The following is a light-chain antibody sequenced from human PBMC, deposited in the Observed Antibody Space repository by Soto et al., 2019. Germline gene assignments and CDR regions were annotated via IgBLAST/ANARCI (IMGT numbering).Light chain of an antibody. CDR3: QQYNNWPFT. CDR2: GAS. V-gene: IGKV3-15*01. CDR1: QSVNSN. Sequence: EIMMTQSPVTLSVSPGERATLSCRASQSVNSNLAWYQQKPGQAPGLLIYGASTRATGIPASFIGNGSGTEFTLTASSLQPEDFEVYYCQQYNNWPFTFGPGTKVDIK. J-gene: IGKJ3*01.